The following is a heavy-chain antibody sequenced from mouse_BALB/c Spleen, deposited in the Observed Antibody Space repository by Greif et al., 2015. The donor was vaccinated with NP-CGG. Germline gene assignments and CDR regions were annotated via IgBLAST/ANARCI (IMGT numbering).Heavy chain of an antibody. Sequence: VQLQQSGAELVKPGASVKLSCTASGFNIKDTYMHWVKQRPEQGLEWIGRIDPANGNTKYDPKFQGKATITADTSSNTAHLQLSCLTSEDTAVYYCATEYGNPYYFDYWGQGTTLTVSS. D-gene: IGHD2-10*02. J-gene: IGHJ2*01. CDR2: IDPANGNT. CDR1: GFNIKDTY. CDR3: ATEYGNPYYFDY. V-gene: IGHV14-3*02.